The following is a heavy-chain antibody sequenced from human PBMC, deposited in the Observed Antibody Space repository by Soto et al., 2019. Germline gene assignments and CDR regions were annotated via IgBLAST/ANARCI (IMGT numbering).Heavy chain of an antibody. CDR3: ARNREAGYNFYYGMDV. CDR1: VADINTYS. V-gene: IGHV4-4*07. D-gene: IGHD6-19*01. J-gene: IGHJ6*02. Sequence: PSETLSLTCSVSVADINTYSWTLIRQPAGRGLEWIGRIYTSASINYNPSLKVRGTLSVDTSTNQVSLRLASVTAADTAIYYCARNREAGYNFYYGMDVWGQGTPLTVSS. CDR2: IYTSASI.